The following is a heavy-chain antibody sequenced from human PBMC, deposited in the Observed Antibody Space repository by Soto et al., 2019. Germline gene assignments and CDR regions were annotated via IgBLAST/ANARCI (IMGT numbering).Heavy chain of an antibody. Sequence: QVQLQESGPGLVKPSGTLSLTCAVSGASISSDKWWSWVRQPPGEGLAWIGEIYHSGSTNYLPALKRRVSLSVDTAKNQFSLTLNSVTVADTAVYYWARGGTGDLDYWGQGALVTVSS. D-gene: IGHD7-27*01. CDR3: ARGGTGDLDY. V-gene: IGHV4-4*02. CDR2: IYHSGST. J-gene: IGHJ4*02. CDR1: GASISSDKW.